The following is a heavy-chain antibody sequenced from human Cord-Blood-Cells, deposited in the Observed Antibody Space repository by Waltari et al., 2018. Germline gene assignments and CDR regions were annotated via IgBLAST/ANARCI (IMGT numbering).Heavy chain of an antibody. D-gene: IGHD3-9*01. CDR3: ATVNYDILTGYYKFDY. CDR2: FNHSGST. CDR1: GGSFSGYY. V-gene: IGHV4-34*01. J-gene: IGHJ4*02. Sequence: QVQLQQWGAGLLKPSETLSLTCAVYGGSFSGYYWSWIRQPPGKGLEWIGEFNHSGSTNYNPYLKSRVTISVDTSKNQFSLKLSSVTAADTAVYYCATVNYDILTGYYKFDYWGQGTLVTVSS.